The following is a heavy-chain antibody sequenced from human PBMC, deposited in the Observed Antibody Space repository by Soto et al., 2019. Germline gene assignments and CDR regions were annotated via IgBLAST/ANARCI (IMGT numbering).Heavy chain of an antibody. CDR1: GYTFTSYG. J-gene: IGHJ4*02. Sequence: QVRLVQSGAEVKKPGASVKVSCKASGYTFTSYGISWVRQAPGQGLEWMGWISAYNGNTNYAQKLQGRVTMTTDTSTSTAYMELRSLRSDDTAVYYCARVTNVRGTVVTRLDYWGQGTLVTVSS. V-gene: IGHV1-18*01. CDR2: ISAYNGNT. D-gene: IGHD2-21*02. CDR3: ARVTNVRGTVVTRLDY.